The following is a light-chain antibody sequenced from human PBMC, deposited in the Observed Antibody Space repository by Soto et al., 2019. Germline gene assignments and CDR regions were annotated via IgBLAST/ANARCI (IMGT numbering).Light chain of an antibody. CDR2: EVS. CDR1: SSDVGGYNY. J-gene: IGLJ2*01. Sequence: QSALTQPASVSGSPGQSITISCTGTSSDVGGYNYVSWYQQHPGKAPKLMIYEVSNRPSGVSNRFSGSKSGNTASLTISGLQDEDEADYYCTSKTSSTYVVFGGGTKLTVL. V-gene: IGLV2-14*01. CDR3: TSKTSSTYVV.